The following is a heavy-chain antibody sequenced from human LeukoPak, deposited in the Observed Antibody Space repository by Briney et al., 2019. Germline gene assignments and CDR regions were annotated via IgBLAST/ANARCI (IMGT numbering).Heavy chain of an antibody. V-gene: IGHV3-23*01. CDR3: ARILDSAWGELGY. J-gene: IGHJ4*02. CDR2: ISPSGDIT. CDR1: GFSFSSHG. Sequence: GGTLRLSCAGSGFSFSSHGMNWVRQAPGKGLEWVSGISPSGDITYYTDSVRGRFTISRDNFKNTLSLQVNSLRAEDTAVYYCARILDSAWGELGYWGQGTLVTISS. D-gene: IGHD6-19*01.